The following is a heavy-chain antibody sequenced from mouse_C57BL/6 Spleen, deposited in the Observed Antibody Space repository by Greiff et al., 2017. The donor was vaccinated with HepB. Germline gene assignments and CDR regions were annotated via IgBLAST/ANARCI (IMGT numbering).Heavy chain of an antibody. Sequence: EVQLVESVAELVRPGASVKLSCTASGFNIKNTYMHWVKQRPEQGLEWIGRIDPANGNTKYAPKFQGKATITADTSSNTAYLQLSSLTSEDTAIYYCARNRLAELGHYAMDYWGQGTSVTVSS. J-gene: IGHJ4*01. CDR2: IDPANGNT. CDR1: GFNIKNTY. D-gene: IGHD4-1*01. CDR3: ARNRLAELGHYAMDY. V-gene: IGHV14-3*01.